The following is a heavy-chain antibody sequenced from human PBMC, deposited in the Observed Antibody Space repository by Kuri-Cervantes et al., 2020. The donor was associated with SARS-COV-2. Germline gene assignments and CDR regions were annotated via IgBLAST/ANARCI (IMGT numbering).Heavy chain of an antibody. Sequence: GESLKISCAASGFTFSDYYMSWIRQAPGKGLEWVSYISSSGSTIYYADSVKGRFTISRDNAKNSLYLQMNSLRAEDTAVYYCARTDFWSGYYMDVWGKGTTVTVSS. CDR3: ARTDFWSGYYMDV. J-gene: IGHJ6*03. CDR1: GFTFSDYY. CDR2: ISSSGSTI. D-gene: IGHD3-3*01. V-gene: IGHV3-11*04.